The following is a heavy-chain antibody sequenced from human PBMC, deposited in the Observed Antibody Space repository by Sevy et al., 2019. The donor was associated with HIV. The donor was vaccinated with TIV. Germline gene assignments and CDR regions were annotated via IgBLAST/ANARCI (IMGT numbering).Heavy chain of an antibody. D-gene: IGHD3-3*01. CDR2: IHYSGST. Sequence: SETLSLTCTVSGSSFSTSYYWGWVRQPPGKGPEWIGCIHYSGSTYYNPSLKSRVSISVDTSKNSFSLKLSSVTAADTAVYYCANMGRGYYFYFELWGQGTLVTVSS. V-gene: IGHV4-39*02. CDR1: GSSFSTSYY. CDR3: ANMGRGYYFYFEL. J-gene: IGHJ4*02.